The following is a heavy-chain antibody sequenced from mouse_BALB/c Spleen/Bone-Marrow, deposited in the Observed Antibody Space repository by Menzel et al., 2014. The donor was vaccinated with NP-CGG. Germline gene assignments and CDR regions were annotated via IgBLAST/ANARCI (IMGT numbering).Heavy chain of an antibody. CDR1: GYTFTGYT. CDR2: IFPGTVTP. J-gene: IGHJ2*01. V-gene: IGHV1S132*01. Sequence: QVQLQQSGAELARPGASVKMSCKASGYTFTGYTIHWVKQRPGQGLGWIGEIFPGTVTPYYNEKFKGKATLTIDTSSSTASMQLSSLTSEDSAVYFCARRGYGYLDYWGQGTTLTVSS. CDR3: ARRGYGYLDY. D-gene: IGHD2-10*02.